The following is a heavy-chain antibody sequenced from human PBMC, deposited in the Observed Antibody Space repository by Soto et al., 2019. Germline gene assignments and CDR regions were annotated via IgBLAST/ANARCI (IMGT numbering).Heavy chain of an antibody. V-gene: IGHV3-74*01. CDR3: ATAEVDY. CDR2: MNSDGSTT. CDR1: GFTFGNYW. Sequence: PGGSLRLSCAASGFTFGNYWMHWVRQAPGKGLEWVSRMNSDGSTTNYADSVKGRFTVSRDNAKNTLYLQMNSLRAEDTAVYYCATAEVDYWGPGTLVTVSS. J-gene: IGHJ4*02.